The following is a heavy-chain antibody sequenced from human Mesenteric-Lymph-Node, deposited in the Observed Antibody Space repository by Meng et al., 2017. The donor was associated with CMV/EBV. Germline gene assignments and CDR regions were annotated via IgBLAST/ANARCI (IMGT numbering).Heavy chain of an antibody. Sequence: PVKVSCKASGYTFSSYAISWVRQAPGQGLEWMGWISTYKGDTNYARRFQGRVTMTTDTSTSTVYMELRSLRSDDTAVYYCARDFYESSGYSDDCFDPWGQGTLVTVSS. CDR1: GYTFSSYA. CDR2: ISTYKGDT. J-gene: IGHJ5*02. D-gene: IGHD3-22*01. CDR3: ARDFYESSGYSDDCFDP. V-gene: IGHV1-18*01.